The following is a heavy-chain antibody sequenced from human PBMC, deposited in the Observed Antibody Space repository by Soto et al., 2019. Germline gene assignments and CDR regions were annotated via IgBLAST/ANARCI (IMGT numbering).Heavy chain of an antibody. V-gene: IGHV3-23*01. CDR2: VSANGRNT. J-gene: IGHJ4*02. CDR1: GFTFSSYA. Sequence: PGGSLRLSCAASGFTFSSYAKNWVRQAPGKGLEWVSSVSANGRNTYYADSVKGRFTVSRDKSKNALFLQLDSLRVEDTAIYYCAKDLSSLGWLALGAPFDSWGPGTMVTVYS. D-gene: IGHD3-22*01. CDR3: AKDLSSLGWLALGAPFDS.